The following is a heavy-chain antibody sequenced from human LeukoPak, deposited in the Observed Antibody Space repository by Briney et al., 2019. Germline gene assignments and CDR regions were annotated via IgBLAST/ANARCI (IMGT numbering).Heavy chain of an antibody. D-gene: IGHD3-22*01. Sequence: SQTLSLTCAISGDSLSNNNVAWNWIRQSPSRGLEWLGRTYYRPKFNTDYAVSVKSRIAINSDTSKNQFSLQLNSVTPEDTAVYYCARDFSSGYYYFDYWGQGTLVTVSS. J-gene: IGHJ4*02. CDR1: GDSLSNNNVA. V-gene: IGHV6-1*01. CDR2: TYYRPKFNT. CDR3: ARDFSSGYYYFDY.